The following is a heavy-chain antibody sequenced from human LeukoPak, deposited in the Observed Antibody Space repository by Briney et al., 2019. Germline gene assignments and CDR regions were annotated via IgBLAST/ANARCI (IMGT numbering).Heavy chain of an antibody. Sequence: PSETLSLTCTVSGGSIGTSAYYRNWIRQHPGKGLEWIGFISDSGSTLYNPSLKSRVTISSDTSKNQFSLKLTSVTAADMAVYYCARGRYSYGWNDSWGQGTLATVSS. CDR3: ARGRYSYGWNDS. CDR1: GGSIGTSAYY. D-gene: IGHD3-16*02. J-gene: IGHJ5*01. CDR2: ISDSGST. V-gene: IGHV4-31*03.